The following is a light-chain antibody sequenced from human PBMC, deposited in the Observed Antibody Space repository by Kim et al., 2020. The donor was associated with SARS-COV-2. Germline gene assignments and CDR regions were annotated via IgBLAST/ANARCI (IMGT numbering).Light chain of an antibody. J-gene: IGKJ2*01. CDR1: QGISSY. Sequence: ASVGDRVTITCRASQGISSYLAWYQQKPGKAPKLLIYAASTLQSGVPSRFSGSGSGTEFTLTISSLQPEDFATYYCQQLNSYPQDTFGQGTKLEI. CDR3: QQLNSYPQDT. CDR2: AAS. V-gene: IGKV1-9*01.